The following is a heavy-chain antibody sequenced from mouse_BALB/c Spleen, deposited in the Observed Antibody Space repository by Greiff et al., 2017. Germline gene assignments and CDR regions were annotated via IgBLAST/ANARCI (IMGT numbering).Heavy chain of an antibody. CDR2: ISYDGSN. D-gene: IGHD4-1*01. Sequence: EVQLQESGPGLVKPSQSLSLTCSVTGYSITSGYYWNWIRQFPGNKLEWMCYISYDGSNNYNPSLKNRISITRDTSKNQFFLKLNSVTTEDTATYYCARELGRGGAWFAYWGQGTLVTVSA. J-gene: IGHJ3*01. V-gene: IGHV3-6*02. CDR3: ARELGRGGAWFAY. CDR1: GYSITSGYY.